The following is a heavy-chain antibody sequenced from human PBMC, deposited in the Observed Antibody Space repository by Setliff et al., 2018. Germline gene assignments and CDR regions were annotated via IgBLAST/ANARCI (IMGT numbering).Heavy chain of an antibody. D-gene: IGHD2-15*01. CDR3: ARKKTVYWYYGMNV. CDR2: INHSGST. V-gene: IGHV4-34*01. Sequence: ETLSLTCAVYGGSFSGYYWSWIRQPPGKGLEWIGEINHSGSTNYNPSLKSRVTISVDTSKNQFSLKLSSVTAADTAVYYCARKKTVYWYYGMNVWGQGTTVTVSS. J-gene: IGHJ6*02. CDR1: GGSFSGYY.